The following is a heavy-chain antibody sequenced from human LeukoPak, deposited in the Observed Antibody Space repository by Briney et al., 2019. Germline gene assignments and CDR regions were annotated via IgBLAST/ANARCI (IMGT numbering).Heavy chain of an antibody. J-gene: IGHJ2*01. CDR2: ISYDGSNK. V-gene: IGHV3-30*03. CDR1: GFTFSSYG. Sequence: PGRSLRLSCAASGFTFSSYGMHWVRQAPGKGLEWVAVISYDGSNKYYADSVKGRFTISRDNSKNTLYLQMNSLRAEDTAVYYCARDFGGYFDLWGRGTLVTVSS. CDR3: ARDFGGYFDL. D-gene: IGHD3-10*01.